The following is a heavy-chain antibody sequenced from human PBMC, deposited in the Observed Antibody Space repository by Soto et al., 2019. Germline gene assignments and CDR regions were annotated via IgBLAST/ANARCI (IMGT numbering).Heavy chain of an antibody. J-gene: IGHJ5*01. CDR3: ARGYGSSWNTGGYNWFDF. CDR2: ISGSGGST. Sequence: EVQLLESGGGLVQPGGSLRLSCAASGFTFSSYAMSWVRQAPGKGLEWVSAISGSGGSTYYADSVKGRFTISRDNSKNTLYLQMNSLRAEDTAVYYCARGYGSSWNTGGYNWFDFWGQGTLVTVSS. CDR1: GFTFSSYA. D-gene: IGHD6-13*01. V-gene: IGHV3-23*01.